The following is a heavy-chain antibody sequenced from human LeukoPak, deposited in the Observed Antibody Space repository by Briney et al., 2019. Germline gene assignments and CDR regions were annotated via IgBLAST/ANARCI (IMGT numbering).Heavy chain of an antibody. D-gene: IGHD6-19*01. CDR2: IYGSGTT. CDR1: GGSIITGNHY. J-gene: IGHJ2*01. V-gene: IGHV4-61*02. CDR3: ASNQWPNSYFDI. Sequence: PSQTLSLTCTVSGGSIITGNHYWSWIRQPAGKGLEWIGRIYGSGTTSYNPSLKSRLTMSVDTSKYQFSLRLSSVTAADTAVYYCASNQWPNSYFDIWGRGTLVTVSS.